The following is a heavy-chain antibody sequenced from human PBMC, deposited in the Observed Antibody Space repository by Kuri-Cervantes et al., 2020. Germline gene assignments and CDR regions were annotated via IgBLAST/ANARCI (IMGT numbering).Heavy chain of an antibody. V-gene: IGHV3-7*02. J-gene: IGHJ6*03. CDR2: IKQDGSEK. CDR1: GFTFSSYW. CDR3: ARANYDILTGKPYYYYYMDV. D-gene: IGHD3-9*01. Sequence: GGSLRLSCAASGFTFSSYWMSWVRQAPGKGLEWVANIKQDGSEKYYVDSVKGRFTISRDNSKNTLYLQMNSLRAEDTAVYYCARANYDILTGKPYYYYYMDVWGKGTTVTVSS.